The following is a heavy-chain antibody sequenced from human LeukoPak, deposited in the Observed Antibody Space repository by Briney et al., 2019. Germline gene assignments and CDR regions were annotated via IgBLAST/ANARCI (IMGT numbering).Heavy chain of an antibody. V-gene: IGHV3-21*01. CDR3: ARGSGVQVWSSLDY. J-gene: IGHJ4*02. D-gene: IGHD5-18*01. Sequence: PGGSLRLSCAASAFTFSTYSMNWVRQAPGKGLEGVSSISSSGTYIYYADSLKGRFTISRDNAKNSLHLQMNSLRAEDTAVYYCARGSGVQVWSSLDYWGQGTLVTVSS. CDR2: ISSSGTYI. CDR1: AFTFSTYS.